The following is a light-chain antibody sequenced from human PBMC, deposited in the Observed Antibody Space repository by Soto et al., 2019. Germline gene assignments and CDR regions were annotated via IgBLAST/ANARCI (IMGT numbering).Light chain of an antibody. Sequence: DIVLTQSLASLAVSLDERATINCKSSQSCLYSSNNKNFLAWYQQKPGQPPKLLIYWASTRESGVPDRFSGSGSGTDFTLTISSLQAEDVAVYYCQQYYRTPLAFGQGTKVDIK. CDR2: WAS. CDR3: QQYYRTPLA. CDR1: QSCLYSSNNKNF. V-gene: IGKV4-1*01. J-gene: IGKJ1*01.